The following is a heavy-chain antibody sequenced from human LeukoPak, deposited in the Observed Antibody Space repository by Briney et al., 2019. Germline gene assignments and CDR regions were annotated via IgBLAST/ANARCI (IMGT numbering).Heavy chain of an antibody. Sequence: GGSLRLSCSASGFTFSSFAMNWVRQAPGKGLEWVSIISGYGDTTYYTDSVRGRFTISRDNSKNTLYLQMNSLRAEDTAVYYCARSYSSTWDDAFDIWGQGTMVTVSS. D-gene: IGHD6-13*01. CDR3: ARSYSSTWDDAFDI. V-gene: IGHV3-23*01. J-gene: IGHJ3*02. CDR1: GFTFSSFA. CDR2: ISGYGDTT.